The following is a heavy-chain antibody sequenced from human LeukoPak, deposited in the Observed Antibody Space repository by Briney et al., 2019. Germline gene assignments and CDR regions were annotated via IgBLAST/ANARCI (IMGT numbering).Heavy chain of an antibody. CDR1: GGTFSSYA. D-gene: IGHD2-2*01. V-gene: IGHV1-69*13. Sequence: ASVKVSCKASGGTFSSYAISWVRQAPGQGLEWMGGIIPIFGTANYAQKFQGRVTITADESTSTAYMELSSLRSEDTAVYYCARDFSRYCSSTSCYGRPEASYFDYWGQGTLVTVSS. J-gene: IGHJ4*02. CDR2: IIPIFGTA. CDR3: ARDFSRYCSSTSCYGRPEASYFDY.